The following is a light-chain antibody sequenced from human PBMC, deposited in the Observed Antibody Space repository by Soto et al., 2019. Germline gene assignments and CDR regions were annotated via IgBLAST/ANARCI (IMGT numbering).Light chain of an antibody. V-gene: IGLV2-14*01. CDR3: SSYTSSITLLV. J-gene: IGLJ2*01. CDR1: SSDIGVYNY. Sequence: QSDLTQPASVSGSPGQSITIPCTGSSSDIGVYNYVSWYQHHPGKAPKLLIYEVTNRPSGVSNRFSGSKSGNTASLTISGLQAEDEADYYCSSYTSSITLLVFGGGTKLTVL. CDR2: EVT.